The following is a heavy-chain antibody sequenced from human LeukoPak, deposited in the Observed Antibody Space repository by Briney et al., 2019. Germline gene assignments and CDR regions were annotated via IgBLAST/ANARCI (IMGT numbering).Heavy chain of an antibody. CDR1: GGSISSSSYY. D-gene: IGHD3-22*01. Sequence: SETLSLTCTVSGGSISSSSYYWGWIRQPPGKGLEWIGSIYYSGSTYYNPSLKSRVTISVDTSKNQFSLKLSSVTAADTAVYYCARVEYYDSSGLDYWGQGTLVTVSS. V-gene: IGHV4-39*07. J-gene: IGHJ4*02. CDR2: IYYSGST. CDR3: ARVEYYDSSGLDY.